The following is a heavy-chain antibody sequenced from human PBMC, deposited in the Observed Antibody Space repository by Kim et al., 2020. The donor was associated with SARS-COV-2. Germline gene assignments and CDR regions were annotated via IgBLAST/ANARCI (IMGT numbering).Heavy chain of an antibody. V-gene: IGHV3-64*02. CDR2: ISSNGADP. D-gene: IGHD2-2*01. J-gene: IGHJ4*02. Sequence: VGSLRLSCAASGFIFDTYAMHWVRQTPGRRLEYVSAISSNGADPYYADSVKGRFIISRDNSKNTMYLQMGSLRAEDMAVYYCAREGRHCSGTTCYLFDYWGQGTLVTVSS. CDR3: AREGRHCSGTTCYLFDY. CDR1: GFIFDTYA.